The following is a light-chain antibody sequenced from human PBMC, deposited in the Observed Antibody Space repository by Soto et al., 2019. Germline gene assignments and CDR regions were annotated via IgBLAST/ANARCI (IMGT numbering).Light chain of an antibody. CDR1: QSVSLS. CDR3: QQYHIWPSWT. J-gene: IGKJ1*01. CDR2: GAS. Sequence: IVLTQSPATLYVNLNDRATPSCRARQSVSLSLAWYQMRPGQPPRLLLYGASTRATDIPARFSGSGSGTDFTLTISSLQSEDFAVFFCQQYHIWPSWTFGQGTKVDIK. V-gene: IGKV3-15*01.